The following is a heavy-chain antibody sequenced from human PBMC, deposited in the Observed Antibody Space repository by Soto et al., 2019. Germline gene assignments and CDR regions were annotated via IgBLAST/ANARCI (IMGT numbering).Heavy chain of an antibody. CDR3: AHWDAAANRSPFDY. Sequence: QITLKESGPTLVKPTQTLTLTCTFSGFSLSTNGVGVGWIRQPPGKALEWLALIYWDDDKRYSPSLKTRLTTXKXTXXNQVVLTVTNMDPLDTATDYCAHWDAAANRSPFDYWGQGTLVTVSS. CDR2: IYWDDDK. D-gene: IGHD6-25*01. J-gene: IGHJ4*02. CDR1: GFSLSTNGVG. V-gene: IGHV2-5*02.